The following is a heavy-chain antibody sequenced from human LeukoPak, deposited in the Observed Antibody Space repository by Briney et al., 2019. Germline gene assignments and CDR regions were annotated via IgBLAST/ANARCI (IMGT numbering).Heavy chain of an antibody. V-gene: IGHV1-69*01. Sequence: SVKVSCKASGGTFSSYAISWVRQAPGQGLEWMGGIIPIFGTANYAQKFQGRVTITADESTSTAYMELSSLRSEDTAVYYCSLAMVRGNEFDYWGQGTLVTVSS. D-gene: IGHD3-10*01. CDR1: GGTFSSYA. J-gene: IGHJ4*02. CDR3: SLAMVRGNEFDY. CDR2: IIPIFGTA.